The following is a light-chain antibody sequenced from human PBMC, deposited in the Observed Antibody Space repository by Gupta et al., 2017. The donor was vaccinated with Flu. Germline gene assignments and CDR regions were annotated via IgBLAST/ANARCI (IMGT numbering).Light chain of an antibody. Sequence: IVMTQSPLSLSVTPGEPASISCRSSQSVLHGNGYHYLDWYLQKPGQSPQLLIYLVSNRASGVADRLSGSGSATDFTMKISRVEAEDVGIYYCMHGATFGQGTKLEI. V-gene: IGKV2-28*01. CDR1: QSVLHGNGYHY. CDR3: MHGAT. CDR2: LVS. J-gene: IGKJ2*01.